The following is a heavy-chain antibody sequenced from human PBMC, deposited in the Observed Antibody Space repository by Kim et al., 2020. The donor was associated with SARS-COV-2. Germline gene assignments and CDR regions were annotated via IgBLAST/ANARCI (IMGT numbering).Heavy chain of an antibody. V-gene: IGHV3-30*04. D-gene: IGHD2-8*02. CDR3: ARDPELVVMGSGMDV. Sequence: GGSLRLSCAASGFTFNIYTMHWVRQAPGKGLEWVAIISYDGGNESYADSVKGRFTISRDNSKNTLYLQMNSLRTEDTAVYYCARDPELVVMGSGMDVWGQGTTVTVSS. J-gene: IGHJ6*02. CDR1: GFTFNIYT. CDR2: ISYDGGNE.